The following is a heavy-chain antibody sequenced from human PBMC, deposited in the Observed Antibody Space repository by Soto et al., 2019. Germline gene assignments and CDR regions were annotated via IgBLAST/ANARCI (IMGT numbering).Heavy chain of an antibody. CDR2: ISYDGSNK. Sequence: QVQLVESGGGVVQPGRSLRLSCAASGFTFSSYGMHWVRQAPGKGLEWVAVISYDGSNKYYADSVKGRFTISRDNSKNTLYLQMNSLRAEDTAVYYCAKLGFQVYTQLSQLEGGPLGIAAAGTLGDYWGQGTLVTVSS. J-gene: IGHJ4*02. CDR3: AKLGFQVYTQLSQLEGGPLGIAAAGTLGDY. CDR1: GFTFSSYG. V-gene: IGHV3-30*18. D-gene: IGHD6-13*01.